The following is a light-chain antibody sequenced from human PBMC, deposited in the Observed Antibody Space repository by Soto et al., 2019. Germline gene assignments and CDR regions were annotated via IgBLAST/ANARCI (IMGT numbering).Light chain of an antibody. V-gene: IGKV1-39*01. CDR1: QSISSY. J-gene: IGKJ4*01. Sequence: DLQMTQSPSSLSASVGDRVTITCRASQSISSYLHWYQQKPGKAPKLLIYAASSLQSGVPSRFSGSGSATDFPRTISSLQPEDFATYYCQRRFSTPLTFGGGTKVEIQ. CDR2: AAS. CDR3: QRRFSTPLT.